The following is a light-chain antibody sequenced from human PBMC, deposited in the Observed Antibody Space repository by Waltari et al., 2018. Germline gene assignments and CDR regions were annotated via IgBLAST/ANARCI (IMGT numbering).Light chain of an antibody. J-gene: IGKJ2*02. Sequence: EIVMTQSPATLSVSPGERATLSCRASQSVSSNLAWYQPKPGQAPRLLIYGASTRATCIPARCSGSGSGTEFTLTISSLQSEDFAVYYCQQYNNWGTFGQGTKLEIK. CDR1: QSVSSN. CDR3: QQYNNWGT. CDR2: GAS. V-gene: IGKV3-15*01.